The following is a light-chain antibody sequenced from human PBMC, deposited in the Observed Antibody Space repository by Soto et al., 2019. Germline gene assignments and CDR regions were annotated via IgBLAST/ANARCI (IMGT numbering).Light chain of an antibody. Sequence: VMTQSPAILSVSPGERVTLSCRASQSVMNSLAWYQQRPGQAPRLLIHGASTRATGIPARFSGSGSGTEFTLTISSLEPEDFAVYYCQQRSNWPPTFGGGTKVEIK. V-gene: IGKV3-11*01. CDR1: QSVMNS. J-gene: IGKJ4*01. CDR3: QQRSNWPPT. CDR2: GAS.